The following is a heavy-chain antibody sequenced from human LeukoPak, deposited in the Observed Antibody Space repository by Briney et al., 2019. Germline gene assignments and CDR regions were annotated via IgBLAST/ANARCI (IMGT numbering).Heavy chain of an antibody. J-gene: IGHJ4*02. CDR2: INHSGST. D-gene: IGHD3-22*01. V-gene: IGHV4-34*01. Sequence: SETLSLTCAVYGGSFSGYYWSWIRQPPGKGLEWIGEINHSGSTNYNPSLKSRVTISVDTSKNQFSLKLSSATAADTAVYYCARTYSSGYYYDYWGQGTLVTVSS. CDR1: GGSFSGYY. CDR3: ARTYSSGYYYDY.